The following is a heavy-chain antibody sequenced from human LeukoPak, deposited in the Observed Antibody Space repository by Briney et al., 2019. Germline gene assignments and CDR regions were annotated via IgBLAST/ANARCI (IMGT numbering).Heavy chain of an antibody. CDR2: ISSSSSYI. D-gene: IGHD4-11*01. V-gene: IGHV3-21*01. CDR1: GFTFSSYS. CDR3: ARDDLGGNYVFDY. Sequence: GGSLRLSCAASGFTFSSYSMNWVRQAPGKGLEWVSSISSSSSYIYYADSVKGRFTISRDNSKNTLYLQMNSLRAEDTAVYYCARDDLGGNYVFDYWGQGTLVTVSS. J-gene: IGHJ4*02.